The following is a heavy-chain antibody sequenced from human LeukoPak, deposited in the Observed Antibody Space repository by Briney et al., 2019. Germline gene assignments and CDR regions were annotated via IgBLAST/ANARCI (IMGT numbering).Heavy chain of an antibody. CDR3: ARDGGDDYGDFFDY. J-gene: IGHJ4*02. V-gene: IGHV4-59*12. CDR1: GGSISSYY. Sequence: SETLSLTCTVSGGSISSYYWSWIRQPPGKGLEWIGYIYYSGSTNYNPSLKSRVTISVDTSKNQFSLKLSSVTAADTAVYYCARDGGDDYGDFFDYWGQGTLVTVSS. D-gene: IGHD4-17*01. CDR2: IYYSGST.